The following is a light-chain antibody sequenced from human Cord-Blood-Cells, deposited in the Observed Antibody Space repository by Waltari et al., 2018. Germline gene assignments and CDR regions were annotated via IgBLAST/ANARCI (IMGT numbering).Light chain of an antibody. J-gene: IGKJ3*01. V-gene: IGKV1-39*01. CDR1: QSISSY. CDR2: AAS. CDR3: QQSYSTLWT. Sequence: IQMTQSPSSLSASVGDRVTITCRASQSISSYLNWYQQKPGKAPKLLIYAASSLQSGVPSRFSGSGSGTDFTLTISSLQPEDFATYYCQQSYSTLWTFGPGTKVDIK.